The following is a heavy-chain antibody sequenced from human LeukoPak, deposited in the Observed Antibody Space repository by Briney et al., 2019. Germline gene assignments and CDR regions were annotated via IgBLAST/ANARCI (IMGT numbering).Heavy chain of an antibody. D-gene: IGHD2-8*01. J-gene: IGHJ6*03. Sequence: GGSLRLSCAASGFTFSSYAVNWVRQAPGRGLEWVSGFSGSGGTTYYADSGKGRFTISRDNSKNTLYLQMNSLRAEDTAVYYCANGNRCTSPNCLGYYYFYMDVWGKGTTVTVSS. V-gene: IGHV3-23*01. CDR3: ANGNRCTSPNCLGYYYFYMDV. CDR1: GFTFSSYA. CDR2: FSGSGGTT.